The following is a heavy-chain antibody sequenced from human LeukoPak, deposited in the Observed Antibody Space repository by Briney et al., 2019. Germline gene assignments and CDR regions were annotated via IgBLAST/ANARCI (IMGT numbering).Heavy chain of an antibody. CDR1: GGSISSHY. J-gene: IGHJ6*03. D-gene: IGHD6-13*01. V-gene: IGHV4-59*11. CDR2: IYYSGTT. Sequence: SETLSLTCTVSGGSISSHYWSWIRQPPGKGLECIGYIYYSGTTSYNPSLTSRVTISVDTSKNQFSLNVRSVTAADTAMYYCARVVRDSNFYYYYYMDVWGKGTTVTVSS. CDR3: ARVVRDSNFYYYYYMDV.